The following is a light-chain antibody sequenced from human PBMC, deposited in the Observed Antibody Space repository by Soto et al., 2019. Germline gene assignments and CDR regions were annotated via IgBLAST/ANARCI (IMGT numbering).Light chain of an antibody. CDR3: QQYYGSPFT. Sequence: DIVMTQSPDSLAVSLGERATINCKSSQSVLYSSNNKNYLAWYQQKPGQPPKLLIYWASTRESGVPDRFSGSGSETDFTLTISSLRAEDVAVYYCQQYYGSPFTFGPGTKVDF. CDR1: QSVLYSSNNKNY. V-gene: IGKV4-1*01. J-gene: IGKJ3*01. CDR2: WAS.